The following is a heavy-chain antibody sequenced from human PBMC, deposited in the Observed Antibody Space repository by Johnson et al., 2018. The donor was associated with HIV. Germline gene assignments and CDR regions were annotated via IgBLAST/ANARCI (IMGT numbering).Heavy chain of an antibody. V-gene: IGHV3-30*02. CDR1: GFSFSTYG. CDR2: IWYDGINK. Sequence: QVQLVESGGGVLQPGGSLRLSCAASGFSFSTYGMHWVRQAPGKGLEWVANIWYDGINKYYADSVKGRFTISRDNSKNTLYLQMNSLRAEDTAVYYCARGQGYYYDSSGPTLNAFDIWGQGTMVTVSS. J-gene: IGHJ3*02. D-gene: IGHD3-22*01. CDR3: ARGQGYYYDSSGPTLNAFDI.